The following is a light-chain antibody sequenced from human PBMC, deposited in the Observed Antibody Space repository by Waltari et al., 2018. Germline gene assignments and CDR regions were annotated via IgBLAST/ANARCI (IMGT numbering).Light chain of an antibody. CDR3: QQCYNIPLT. CDR2: WAY. Sequence: DIVMTQSPDSLAVSPGERVTVNCKSNQSLLSTSNNKNYLAWYQQKPGQAPNLLIYWAYTRESGVPDRFSGSGSGTDFTLTISGLQAEDVAVYYCQQCYNIPLTFGGGTKVEIK. V-gene: IGKV4-1*01. CDR1: QSLLSTSNNKNY. J-gene: IGKJ4*01.